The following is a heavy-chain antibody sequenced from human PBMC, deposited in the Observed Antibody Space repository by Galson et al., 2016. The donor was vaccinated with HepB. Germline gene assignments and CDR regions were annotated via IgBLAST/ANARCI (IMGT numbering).Heavy chain of an antibody. Sequence: SLRLSCAASGFTFSGYSMQWVRQAPGKGLEWITVISNDGRTQFYADSVKGRFTISRDNSKNMLYLQMNSLTADGTAVYYCARLRRAIVVVHDAFDIWGQGTMVTVAS. V-gene: IGHV3-30-3*01. CDR2: ISNDGRTQ. J-gene: IGHJ3*02. D-gene: IGHD3-22*01. CDR3: ARLRRAIVVVHDAFDI. CDR1: GFTFSGYS.